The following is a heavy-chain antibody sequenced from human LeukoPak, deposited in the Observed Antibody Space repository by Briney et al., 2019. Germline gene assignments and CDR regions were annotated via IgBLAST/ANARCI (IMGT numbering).Heavy chain of an antibody. J-gene: IGHJ5*02. Sequence: GGSLRLSCAASGFTFSTYSMNWVRQAPGKGLEWVSYISTSSSYIHYADSVNGRFTISRDNAKSSLYLQMNGLRAEDTALYYCARNNWFDPWGQGTLVTVSS. CDR2: ISTSSSYI. V-gene: IGHV3-21*01. CDR3: ARNNWFDP. CDR1: GFTFSTYS.